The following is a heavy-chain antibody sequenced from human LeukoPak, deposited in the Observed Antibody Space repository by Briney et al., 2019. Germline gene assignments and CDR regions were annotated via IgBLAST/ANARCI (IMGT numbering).Heavy chain of an antibody. CDR1: GFTFSNYG. D-gene: IGHD3-16*02. CDR3: GRGIIGYGTDV. CDR2: ISSNGNNK. J-gene: IGHJ6*02. V-gene: IGHV3-30*03. Sequence: GGSLRLSCAASGFTFSNYGMHWVRQAPGKGLEWVAIISSNGNNKYYLDSVKSRFTISRDNSKNTLYLQMNSLRAEDTAVYHCGRGIIGYGTDVWGQGTTVAVSS.